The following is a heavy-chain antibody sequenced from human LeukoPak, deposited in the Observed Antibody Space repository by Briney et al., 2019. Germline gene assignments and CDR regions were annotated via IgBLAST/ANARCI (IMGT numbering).Heavy chain of an antibody. CDR3: AKEEDYYGSRRSFDY. CDR2: ITGSGGNT. CDR1: GFTLSSYG. Sequence: PGGSLRLSCAASGFTLSSYGMSWVRQAPGRGLEWVSTITGSGGNTYDADSVKGRFTISRDNSKNTLYLQMNSLRAEDTAVYYCAKEEDYYGSRRSFDYWGQGTLVTVSS. J-gene: IGHJ4*02. D-gene: IGHD3-10*01. V-gene: IGHV3-23*01.